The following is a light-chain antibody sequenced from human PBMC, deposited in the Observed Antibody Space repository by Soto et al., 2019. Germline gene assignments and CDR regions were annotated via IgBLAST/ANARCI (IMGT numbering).Light chain of an antibody. Sequence: QSVLTQPTSLSGTPGQRVTISWSGSNSNIGRYSVNWYQHFPGTAPKILIYSDDERPSGVPDRFSGSKSGTSASLAISGLQSEDEAEYYCAAWDDNLNGPLFGGGTKLTVL. CDR3: AAWDDNLNGPL. V-gene: IGLV1-44*01. CDR2: SDD. CDR1: NSNIGRYS. J-gene: IGLJ3*02.